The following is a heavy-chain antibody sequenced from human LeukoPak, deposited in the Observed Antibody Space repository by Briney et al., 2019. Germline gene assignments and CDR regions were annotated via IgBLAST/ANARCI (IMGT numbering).Heavy chain of an antibody. V-gene: IGHV3-30*02. D-gene: IGHD3-10*01. CDR2: IRYDGSNK. CDR1: GLTFSSYG. J-gene: IGHJ4*02. CDR3: AKDPSYYGSGSSY. Sequence: GGSLRLSCAASGLTFSSYGMHWVRQAPGKGLEWVAFIRYDGSNKYYADSVKGRFTISRDNSKNTLYLQMNSLRAEDTAVYYCAKDPSYYGSGSSYWGQGTLVTVSS.